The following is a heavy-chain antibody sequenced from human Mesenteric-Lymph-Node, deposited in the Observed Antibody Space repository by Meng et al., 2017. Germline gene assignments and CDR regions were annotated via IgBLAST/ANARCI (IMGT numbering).Heavy chain of an antibody. CDR3: TKLAKRAPSDY. CDR1: GFTFADYD. V-gene: IGHV3-9*01. Sequence: SLKISCAASGFTFADYDMYWVRQIPGKGLEWVSGISWNSDTMEYADSVKGRFTVSRDNAKNSLFLQMDSLRLEDTAVYYCTKLAKRAPSDYWGRGTLVTVSS. J-gene: IGHJ4*02. CDR2: ISWNSDTM.